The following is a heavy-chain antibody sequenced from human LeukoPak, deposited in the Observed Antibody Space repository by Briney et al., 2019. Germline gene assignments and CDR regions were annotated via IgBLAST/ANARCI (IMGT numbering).Heavy chain of an antibody. Sequence: ASVKVSCKASGYTFTSYDINWVRQATGQGLEWMGWMNPNSGNTGYAQKFQGRVTMTRNTSISTAYMELSSLRYDDTAVYYCARDGRFAAYEPDYWGQGTLVTVSS. D-gene: IGHD1-26*01. CDR3: ARDGRFAAYEPDY. CDR2: MNPNSGNT. CDR1: GYTFTSYD. J-gene: IGHJ4*02. V-gene: IGHV1-8*01.